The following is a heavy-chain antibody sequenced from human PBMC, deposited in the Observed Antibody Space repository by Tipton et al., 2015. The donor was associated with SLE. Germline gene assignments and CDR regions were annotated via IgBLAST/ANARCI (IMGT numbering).Heavy chain of an antibody. J-gene: IGHJ1*01. CDR2: IYYTTTT. CDR1: GFSFSSHW. V-gene: IGHV4-39*07. CDR3: ARDHRGYSNSLGY. Sequence: LRLSCAVSGFSFSSHWMSWVRQAPGKGLEWIGTIYYTTTTHYNPSLRTRVTISVDTSKNQFSLKLSSVTAADTAIYYCARDHRGYSNSLGYWGQGALVTVSS. D-gene: IGHD6-13*01.